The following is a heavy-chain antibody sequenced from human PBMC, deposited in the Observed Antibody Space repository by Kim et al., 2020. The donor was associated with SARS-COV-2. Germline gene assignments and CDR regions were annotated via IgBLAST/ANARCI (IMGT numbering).Heavy chain of an antibody. D-gene: IGHD6-13*01. CDR1: GGSISSSSYY. V-gene: IGHV4-39*07. CDR3: ARAGYSSSWYSVVAINWFDP. Sequence: SETLSLTCTVSGGSISSSSYYWGWIRQPPGKGLEWIGSIYYSGSTYYNPSLKSRVTISVDTSKNQFSLKLSSVTAADTAVYYCARAGYSSSWYSVVAINWFDPWGQGTLVTVSS. CDR2: IYYSGST. J-gene: IGHJ5*02.